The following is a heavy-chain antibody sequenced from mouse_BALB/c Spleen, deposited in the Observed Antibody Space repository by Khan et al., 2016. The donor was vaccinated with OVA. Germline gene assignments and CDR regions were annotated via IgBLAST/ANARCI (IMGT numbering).Heavy chain of an antibody. CDR3: IREGADGSSFAY. D-gene: IGHD2-3*01. CDR2: IYPSDSYT. V-gene: IGHV1-69*02. J-gene: IGHJ3*01. CDR1: GYTFTNYW. Sequence: QVQLQQPGTELVRPGASVKLSCKASGYTFTNYWINWVKQRPGQGLEWIGNIYPSDSYTNYNQNFKDKATLTVDKSSSTAYMQLSSPTSEDSAVYYCIREGADGSSFAYWGQGTLVTVSA.